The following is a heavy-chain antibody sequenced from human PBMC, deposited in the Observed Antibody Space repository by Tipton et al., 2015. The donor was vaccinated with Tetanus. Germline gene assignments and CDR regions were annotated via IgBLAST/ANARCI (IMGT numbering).Heavy chain of an antibody. CDR1: GDSMRSYY. CDR2: VYYSGTT. CDR3: ARIGHTYGSASLDY. J-gene: IGHJ4*02. Sequence: TLSLTCAVSGDSMRSYYWSWIRQSPGKGLEYIGRVYYSGTTDYNPSLKSRVTISKETSMNQFSLNLTSVAATGTAVYYGARIGHTYGSASLDYWGQGTLGTVSS. D-gene: IGHD4-17*01. V-gene: IGHV4-59*01.